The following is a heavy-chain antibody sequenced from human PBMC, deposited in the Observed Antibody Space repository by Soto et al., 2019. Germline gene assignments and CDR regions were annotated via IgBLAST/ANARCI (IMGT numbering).Heavy chain of an antibody. CDR1: GFTFSSYG. V-gene: IGHV3-33*01. D-gene: IGHD2-21*02. CDR2: IWYDGSNK. Sequence: QVQLVESGGGVVQPGRSLRLSCAASGFTFSSYGMHWVRQAPGKGLAWVAVIWYDGSNKYYADSVKGRFTISRDNSKNTRYLQMNSLRAEDTAVYYCARDRGYGGNSALDYWGQGTLVTVSS. J-gene: IGHJ4*02. CDR3: ARDRGYGGNSALDY.